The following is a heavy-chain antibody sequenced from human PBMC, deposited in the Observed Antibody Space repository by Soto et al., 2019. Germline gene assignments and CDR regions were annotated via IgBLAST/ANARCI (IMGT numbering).Heavy chain of an antibody. J-gene: IGHJ4*02. CDR3: ARGTPSQWGSYPKVNDY. D-gene: IGHD3-16*01. CDR2: IYYSGST. Sequence: SETLSLTCTVSGGSISSGGYYWSWIRQHPGKGLEWIGYIYYSGSTYYNPSLKSRVTISVDTSKNQFSLKLSSVTAADTAVYYCARGTPSQWGSYPKVNDYWGQGTLVTVSS. CDR1: GGSISSGGYY. V-gene: IGHV4-31*03.